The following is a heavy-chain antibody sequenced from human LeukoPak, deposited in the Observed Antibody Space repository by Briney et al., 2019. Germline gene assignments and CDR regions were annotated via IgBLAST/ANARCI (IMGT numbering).Heavy chain of an antibody. V-gene: IGHV1-2*02. J-gene: IGHJ4*02. Sequence: ASVKVSCKASGYTFTGYYMHWVRQAPGQGLAWMGWINPNSGGTNYAQKLQGRVTMTRDTSISTAYMELSRLRSDDTAVYYCARGLIPAATPFDYWGQGTLVTVSS. CDR3: ARGLIPAATPFDY. D-gene: IGHD2-2*01. CDR2: INPNSGGT. CDR1: GYTFTGYY.